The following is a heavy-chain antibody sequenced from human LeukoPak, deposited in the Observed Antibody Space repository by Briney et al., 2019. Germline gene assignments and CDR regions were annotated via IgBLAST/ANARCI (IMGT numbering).Heavy chain of an antibody. Sequence: PGGSLRLSCAASGFTFSDYYMSWIRQAPGKGLEWVSYISSSSSYTNYADSVKGRFTISRDNSKNTLYLQMNSLRAEDTAVYYCASDGNIAAAATINYYFYGMDVWGQGTTVTVSS. V-gene: IGHV3-11*06. D-gene: IGHD6-13*01. CDR1: GFTFSDYY. CDR3: ASDGNIAAAATINYYFYGMDV. J-gene: IGHJ6*02. CDR2: ISSSSSYT.